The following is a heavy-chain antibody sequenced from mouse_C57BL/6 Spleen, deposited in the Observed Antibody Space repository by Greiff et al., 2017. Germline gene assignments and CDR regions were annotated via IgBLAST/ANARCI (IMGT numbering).Heavy chain of an antibody. J-gene: IGHJ1*03. V-gene: IGHV1-31*01. Sequence: VHVKQSGPELVKPGASVKISCKASGYSFTGYYMHWVKQSHGNILDWIGYIYPYNGVSSYNQKFKGKATLTVDKSSSTAYMELRSLTSEDSAVYYCAREGVYDYADWYFDVWGTGTTVTVSS. CDR1: GYSFTGYY. D-gene: IGHD2-4*01. CDR2: IYPYNGVS. CDR3: AREGVYDYADWYFDV.